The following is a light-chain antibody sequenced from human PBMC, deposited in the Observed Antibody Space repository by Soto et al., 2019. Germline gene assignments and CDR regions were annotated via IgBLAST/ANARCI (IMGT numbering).Light chain of an antibody. CDR3: QQYDSSPLT. V-gene: IGKV3-20*01. CDR1: QSVSRNY. Sequence: EIVLTQSPGTLSLSPGEGATLSCRASQSVSRNYLAWYQQRPGQAPRLLIYTASNRATGIPARFSGSGSGTDFTLTIGRLEPEDFAVYFCQQYDSSPLTFGQGTKVEI. J-gene: IGKJ1*01. CDR2: TAS.